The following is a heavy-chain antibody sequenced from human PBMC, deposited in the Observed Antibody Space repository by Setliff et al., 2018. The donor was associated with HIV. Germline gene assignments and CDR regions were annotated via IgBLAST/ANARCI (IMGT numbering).Heavy chain of an antibody. D-gene: IGHD5-18*01. CDR3: ARDQGYSYGSGPFHS. V-gene: IGHV4-31*03. CDR1: GGSISSGGYY. Sequence: QTLSLTCTVSGGSISSGGYYWSWIRQHPGKGLEWIGYIYYSETTYYNPSLKSRVTISVDKSKNHFSLKLTSVTAADTAVYYCARDQGYSYGSGPFHSWGQGTMVTVSS. J-gene: IGHJ3*02. CDR2: IYYSETT.